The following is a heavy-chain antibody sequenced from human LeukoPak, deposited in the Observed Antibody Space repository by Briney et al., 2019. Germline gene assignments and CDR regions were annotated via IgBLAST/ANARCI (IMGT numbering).Heavy chain of an antibody. V-gene: IGHV4-59*01. Sequence: NTSETLSLTCTVSGVSISSYYWSWIRPPPGKGLEWIGYTYYSGTTNYNPSLKSRVTISVDTSKNQFSLKLSSVTAADTAVYYCARGVYIAAAQYGYWGQGTLVTVSS. D-gene: IGHD6-13*01. CDR1: GVSISSYY. CDR3: ARGVYIAAAQYGY. CDR2: TYYSGTT. J-gene: IGHJ4*02.